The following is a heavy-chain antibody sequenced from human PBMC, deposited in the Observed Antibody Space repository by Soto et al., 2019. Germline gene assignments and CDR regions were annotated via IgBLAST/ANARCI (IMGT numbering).Heavy chain of an antibody. J-gene: IGHJ4*02. CDR3: ARDAAVGLFDY. CDR1: GYTFTSYG. V-gene: IGHV1-18*01. Sequence: QVQLVQSGAEVKKPGASVKVSCKASGYTFTSYGISWVRQAPGQGLEWMGWLSAYNGNTKYEQKLQGRVTMTTDTATSTAYMELRSLRSDDTAVYYGARDAAVGLFDYWGQGTLVTVSS. D-gene: IGHD1-26*01. CDR2: LSAYNGNT.